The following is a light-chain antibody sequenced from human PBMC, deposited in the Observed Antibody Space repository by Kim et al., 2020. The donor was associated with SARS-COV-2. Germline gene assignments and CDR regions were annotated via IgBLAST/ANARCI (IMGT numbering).Light chain of an antibody. J-gene: IGLJ3*02. CDR2: QDS. CDR1: KLGNKY. Sequence: VSPGQTARITCSGDKLGNKYTCWYQQKPGQSPVLVIYQDSKRPSGIPERFSGSNSGNTATLTISGTQAMDEADYYCQAWDRTTVVLGGGTQLTVL. V-gene: IGLV3-1*01. CDR3: QAWDRTTVV.